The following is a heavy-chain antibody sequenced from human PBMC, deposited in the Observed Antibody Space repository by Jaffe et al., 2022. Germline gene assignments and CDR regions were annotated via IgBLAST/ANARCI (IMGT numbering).Heavy chain of an antibody. D-gene: IGHD3-9*01. CDR1: GFTFSSYG. Sequence: QVQLVESGGGVVQPGRSLRLSCAASGFTFSSYGMHWVRQAPGKGLEWVAVISYHGSNKYYADSVKGRFTISRDNSKNTLYLQMNSLRPEDTAVYYCAKDYYDILTGYYGPEYWGQGTLVTVSS. J-gene: IGHJ4*02. CDR2: ISYHGSNK. CDR3: AKDYYDILTGYYGPEY. V-gene: IGHV3-30*18.